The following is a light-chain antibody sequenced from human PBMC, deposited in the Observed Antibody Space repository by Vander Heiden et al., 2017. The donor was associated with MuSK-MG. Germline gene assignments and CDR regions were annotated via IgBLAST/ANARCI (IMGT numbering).Light chain of an antibody. J-gene: IGLJ2*01. CDR3: AAWDDSLNAVV. Sequence: QSVLTQPPSASGTPGQRVTISCSGSSSNIGSNTVNWYQHLPGTAPKLLIYNNNQRPSGVPDRFSGSKSGTSASLAISGLQSEEEADYYCAAWDDSLNAVVFGGGTKLTVL. V-gene: IGLV1-44*01. CDR2: NNN. CDR1: SSNIGSNT.